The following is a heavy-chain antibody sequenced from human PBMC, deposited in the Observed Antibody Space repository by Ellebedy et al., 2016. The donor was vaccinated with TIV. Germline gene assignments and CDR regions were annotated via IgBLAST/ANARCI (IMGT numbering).Heavy chain of an antibody. Sequence: SETLSLTCTVSGGSISSYYWSWIRQPPGKGLEWIGYIYYSGSTNYNLSLKSRVTISVDTSKNQFSLKLSSVTAADTAVYYCARVRAYYYGMDVWGQGTTVTVSS. V-gene: IGHV4-59*01. CDR2: IYYSGST. J-gene: IGHJ6*02. CDR1: GGSISSYY. CDR3: ARVRAYYYGMDV.